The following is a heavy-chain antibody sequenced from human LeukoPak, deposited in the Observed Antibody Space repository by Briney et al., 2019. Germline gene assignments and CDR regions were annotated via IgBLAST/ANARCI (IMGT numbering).Heavy chain of an antibody. Sequence: PGGSLRLSCAASGFIFSGSAMHWVRQAPGKGLEWVALISYDGSNKYYADSVKGRFTISRDNSKNTLYLQMNSLRAEDTAVYYCARDNYHHSSGYYRDWGQGTLVTVSS. J-gene: IGHJ4*02. CDR3: ARDNYHHSSGYYRD. V-gene: IGHV3-30*04. D-gene: IGHD3-22*01. CDR1: GFIFSGSA. CDR2: ISYDGSNK.